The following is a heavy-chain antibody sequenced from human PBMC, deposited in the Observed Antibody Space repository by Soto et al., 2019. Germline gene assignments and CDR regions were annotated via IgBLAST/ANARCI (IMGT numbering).Heavy chain of an antibody. D-gene: IGHD2-15*01. V-gene: IGHV5-51*01. CDR1: GYSFTSYW. CDR3: ARQGYCSGGSCHGLQANWFDP. J-gene: IGHJ5*02. Sequence: GESLKISCKGSGYSFTSYWIGWVRQMPGKGLEWMGIIYPGDSDTGYSPSFQGQITISAEKSISTAYLQWSSLKASDTAMYYCARQGYCSGGSCHGLQANWFDPWGQGTLVTVSS. CDR2: IYPGDSDT.